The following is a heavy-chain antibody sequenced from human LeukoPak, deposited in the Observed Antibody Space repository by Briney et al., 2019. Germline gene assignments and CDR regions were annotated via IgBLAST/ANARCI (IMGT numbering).Heavy chain of an antibody. V-gene: IGHV5-51*01. D-gene: IGHD2-2*01. Sequence: GESLQIPCQGSGYSFTSYWIGWVRQLPGKGLEWMGIIYPGDSHTTYRPSFQGPLTISTDKCISTPYLQWRRPTPSHTAMYYCATGPLYCSSTSCRYSSSLIYYYYMDVWGKGTTVTVSS. CDR3: ATGPLYCSSTSCRYSSSLIYYYYMDV. CDR1: GYSFTSYW. J-gene: IGHJ6*03. CDR2: IYPGDSHT.